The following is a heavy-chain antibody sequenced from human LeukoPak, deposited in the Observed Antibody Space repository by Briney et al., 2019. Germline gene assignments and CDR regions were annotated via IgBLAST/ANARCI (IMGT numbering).Heavy chain of an antibody. J-gene: IGHJ4*02. CDR2: IYHSGST. Sequence: SETLSLTCSVSTYSISSAYYWGWIRQPPGKGLQWIGSIYHSGSTSYNPSLKSRVTISVDTSKNQFSLKLSSVTAADTAVYYCARHTGTLDYWGQGTLVTVSS. D-gene: IGHD2-8*02. CDR3: ARHTGTLDY. V-gene: IGHV4-38-2*02. CDR1: TYSISSAYY.